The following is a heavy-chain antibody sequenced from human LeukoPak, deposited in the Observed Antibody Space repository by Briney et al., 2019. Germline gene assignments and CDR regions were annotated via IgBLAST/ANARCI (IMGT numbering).Heavy chain of an antibody. CDR2: IYTSGST. CDR3: ARDYYGSGRHYYYMDV. D-gene: IGHD3-10*01. J-gene: IGHJ6*03. CDR1: GGSISSYY. V-gene: IGHV4-4*07. Sequence: SETLSLTCTVSGGSISSYYWSWIRQPAGKGLEWIGRIYTSGSTNYNPSLKSRVTMSVDTSKNQFSLKLSSVTAADTAAYYCARDYYGSGRHYYYMDVWGKGTTVTISS.